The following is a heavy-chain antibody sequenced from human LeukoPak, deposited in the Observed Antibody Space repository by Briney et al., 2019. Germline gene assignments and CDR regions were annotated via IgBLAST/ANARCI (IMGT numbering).Heavy chain of an antibody. D-gene: IGHD1-26*01. Sequence: GRSLRLSCAASGFTFSSYAMHWVRQAPGKGLEWVAVISYDGSNKYYADSVKGRFTISRDNSKNTLYLQMNSLRAEYTAVYYCARDRGGSYSGYLDYWGQGTLVTVSS. CDR1: GFTFSSYA. CDR2: ISYDGSNK. V-gene: IGHV3-30-3*01. CDR3: ARDRGGSYSGYLDY. J-gene: IGHJ4*02.